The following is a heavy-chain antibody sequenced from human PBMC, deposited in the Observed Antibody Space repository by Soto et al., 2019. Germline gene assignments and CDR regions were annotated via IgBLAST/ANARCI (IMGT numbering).Heavy chain of an antibody. V-gene: IGHV3-30*18. Sequence: QVQLVESGGGVVQPGRSLRLSCAASGFTFSSYGMHWVRQAPGKGLEWVAVISYDGSNKYYADSVKGRFTISRDNSKNTLYLQMNSLRAEDTAVDYCAKEQGARWAGTFGPWGQGTLVTVSS. CDR2: ISYDGSNK. D-gene: IGHD3-10*01. J-gene: IGHJ5*02. CDR3: AKEQGARWAGTFGP. CDR1: GFTFSSYG.